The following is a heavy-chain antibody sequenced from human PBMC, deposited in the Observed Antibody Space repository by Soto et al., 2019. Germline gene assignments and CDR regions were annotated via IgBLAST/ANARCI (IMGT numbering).Heavy chain of an antibody. D-gene: IGHD6-19*01. CDR3: ARAGCSSGWYQVYFDY. J-gene: IGHJ4*02. V-gene: IGHV4-4*07. CDR2: IYTSGIT. Sequence: SETLSLTCTVSGGSISSYYWSWIRQPAGKGLEWIGRIYTSGITNYNPSLKSRVTMSVDTSKNQFSLKLSSVTAADTAVYYCARAGCSSGWYQVYFDYWGQGTLVTVSS. CDR1: GGSISSYY.